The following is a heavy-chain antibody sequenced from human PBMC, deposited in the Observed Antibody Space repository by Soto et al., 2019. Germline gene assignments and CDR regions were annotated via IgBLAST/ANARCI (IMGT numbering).Heavy chain of an antibody. CDR2: IVVGSGNT. V-gene: IGHV1-58*01. CDR3: AADYDFWSGPGY. D-gene: IGHD3-3*01. CDR1: GFTFTSSA. Sequence: EASVKVSCKASGFTFTSSAVQWVRQARGQRLEWIGWIVVGSGNTNYAQMFQERVTITRDMSTSTAYMEMSSLRSEDTAVYYCAADYDFWSGPGYWGQGTLVTVSS. J-gene: IGHJ4*02.